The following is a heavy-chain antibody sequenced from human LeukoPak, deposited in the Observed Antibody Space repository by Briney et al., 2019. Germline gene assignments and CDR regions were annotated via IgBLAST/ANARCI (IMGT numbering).Heavy chain of an antibody. CDR2: ISGSGGST. D-gene: IGHD2-2*01. Sequence: PGGSLRLSCAASGFTFSSYGMSWVRQAPGKGLEWVSAISGSGGSTYYADSVKGRFTISRDNSKNTLYLQMNSLRAEDTAVYYCAKHQVLVVPAANTLAYYYYYMDVWGKGTTVTISS. CDR3: AKHQVLVVPAANTLAYYYYYMDV. CDR1: GFTFSSYG. V-gene: IGHV3-23*01. J-gene: IGHJ6*03.